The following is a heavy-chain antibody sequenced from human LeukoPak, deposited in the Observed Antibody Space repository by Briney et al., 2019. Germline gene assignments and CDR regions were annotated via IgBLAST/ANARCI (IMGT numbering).Heavy chain of an antibody. V-gene: IGHV4-34*01. J-gene: IGHJ4*02. CDR3: ARGRSSSWYPFDY. CDR1: GGSFSGYY. CDR2: INHSGST. D-gene: IGHD6-13*01. Sequence: PSETLSLTCAVYGGSFSGYYWSWIRQPPGKGLEWIGEINHSGSTNYNPSLKRRVTISVDTSKTQFSLKLSSVTVADTAVYYCARGRSSSWYPFDYWGQGTPVTVSS.